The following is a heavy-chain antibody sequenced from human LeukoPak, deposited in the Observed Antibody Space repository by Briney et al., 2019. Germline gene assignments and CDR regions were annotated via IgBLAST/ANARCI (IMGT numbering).Heavy chain of an antibody. CDR1: GGSISSSYYY. V-gene: IGHV4-39*01. CDR2: IYYSGST. Sequence: PSETLSLTCTVSGGSISSSYYYWGWIRQPPGKGLEWIGSIYYSGSTYYNPSLKSRVTISVDTSKNQFSLKLRSVTAADTAVYYCATSASGWYWLDPWGQGTLVTVSS. CDR3: ATSASGWYWLDP. J-gene: IGHJ5*02. D-gene: IGHD6-19*01.